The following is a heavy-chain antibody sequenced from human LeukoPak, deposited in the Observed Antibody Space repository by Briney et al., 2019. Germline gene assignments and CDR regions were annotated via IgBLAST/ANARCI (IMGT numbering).Heavy chain of an antibody. CDR1: GGSFSDYY. Sequence: KPSETLSPTCAVYGGSFSDYYFTWIRQPPGKGLEWIGDINHSGNSSYNKSLKSRVTISVDTSKNQVSLELNSVTAADTAVYYCGMFAVIVGGGLDIWGQGTVVTVSS. D-gene: IGHD1-26*01. CDR3: GMFAVIVGGGLDI. CDR2: INHSGNS. J-gene: IGHJ3*02. V-gene: IGHV4-34*01.